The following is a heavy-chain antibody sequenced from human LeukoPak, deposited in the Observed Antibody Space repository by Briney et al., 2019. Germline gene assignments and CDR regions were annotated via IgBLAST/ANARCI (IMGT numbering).Heavy chain of an antibody. D-gene: IGHD2-15*01. CDR1: SGSFSGYY. CDR3: ARLNRRYCSGGSCYSYYFDY. CDR2: INHSGST. V-gene: IGHV4-34*01. J-gene: IGHJ4*02. Sequence: PSETLPLTCAVYSGSFSGYYWSWIRQPPGKGLEWIGEINHSGSTNYNPSLKSRVTISVDTSKNQFSLKLSSVTAADTAVYYCARLNRRYCSGGSCYSYYFDYWGQGTLVTVSS.